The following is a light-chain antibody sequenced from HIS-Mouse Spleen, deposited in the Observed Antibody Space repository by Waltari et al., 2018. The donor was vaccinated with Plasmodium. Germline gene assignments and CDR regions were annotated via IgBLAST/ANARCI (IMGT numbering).Light chain of an antibody. J-gene: IGLJ2*01. Sequence: QSALTQPPSASGSPGQSVTISCTGTSSDVGGYNYVSWYQQPPGKAPNLMFYEVSKRPSGVPDRFSGSKSGNTASLTVSGLQAEDEADYYCSSYAGSNNLVFGGGTKLTVL. CDR3: SSYAGSNNLV. CDR1: SSDVGGYNY. V-gene: IGLV2-8*01. CDR2: EVS.